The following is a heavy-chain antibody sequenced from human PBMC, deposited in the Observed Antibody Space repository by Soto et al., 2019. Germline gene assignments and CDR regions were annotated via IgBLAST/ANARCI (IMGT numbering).Heavy chain of an antibody. CDR1: GYTFTSYG. CDR3: ARGIFPFCCRYYPNHDAFDL. Sequence: GASVKVSCKASGYTFTSYGISWVRQAPGQGLEWMGWISAYNGNINYAQKLQGRVNMTTDTSKSTAYKELRSLRSDDTGVYYCARGIFPFCCRYYPNHDAFDLWGQGTMVTVSS. J-gene: IGHJ3*01. D-gene: IGHD3-3*01. V-gene: IGHV1-18*04. CDR2: ISAYNGNI.